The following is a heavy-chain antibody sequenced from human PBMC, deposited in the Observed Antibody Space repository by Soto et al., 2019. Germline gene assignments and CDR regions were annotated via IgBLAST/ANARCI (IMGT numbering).Heavy chain of an antibody. J-gene: IGHJ5*02. V-gene: IGHV3-9*01. D-gene: IGHD3-3*01. CDR1: GFTFDDYA. Sequence: EVQLVESGGGLVQPGRSLRLSCAASGFTFDDYAMHWVRQVPGEGLQWVSGINWNSGRVDYAVSVKGRFTISRDNAKNSLSLHMNSLRPDDTALYYCVKDTAAIFGPGGPGSWGQGPLVTVSS. CDR3: VKDTAAIFGPGGPGS. CDR2: INWNSGRV.